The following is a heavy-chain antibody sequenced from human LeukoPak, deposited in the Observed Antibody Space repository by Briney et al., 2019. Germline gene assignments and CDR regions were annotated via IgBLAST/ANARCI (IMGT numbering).Heavy chain of an antibody. Sequence: GGSLRLSCAASGFTFSSYAMSWVRQAPGKGLGWVSAISGSGGSTYYADSVKGRFTISRDNSKNTLYLQMNSLRAEDTAVYYCAKDDRVAGAVDYWGQGTLVTVSS. CDR1: GFTFSSYA. D-gene: IGHD6-13*01. CDR3: AKDDRVAGAVDY. J-gene: IGHJ4*02. CDR2: ISGSGGST. V-gene: IGHV3-23*01.